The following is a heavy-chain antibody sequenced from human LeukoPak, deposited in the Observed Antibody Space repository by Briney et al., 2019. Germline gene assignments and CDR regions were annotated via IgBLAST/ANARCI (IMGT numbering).Heavy chain of an antibody. CDR2: IYYSGST. Sequence: RSSETLSLTCTVSGGSISSSSYYRGWIRQPPGKGLEWIGSIYYSGSTYYNPSLKSRVTISVDTSKNQFSLKLSSVTAAGTAVYYCAVSPGYSYGVDYWGQGTLVTVSS. CDR1: GGSISSSSYY. V-gene: IGHV4-39*01. J-gene: IGHJ4*02. CDR3: AVSPGYSYGVDY. D-gene: IGHD5-18*01.